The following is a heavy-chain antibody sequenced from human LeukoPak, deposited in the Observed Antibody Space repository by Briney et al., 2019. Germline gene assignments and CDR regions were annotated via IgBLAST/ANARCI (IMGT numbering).Heavy chain of an antibody. CDR2: IYSGGST. Sequence: RGSLRLSCAASGFTLTDAWMTWVRQTPGKGLEWVSVIYSGGSTYYADSVKGRFTISRDNSKNTLYLQMNSLRAEDTAVYYCARLIAAAGSFDYWGQGTLVTVSS. V-gene: IGHV3-66*01. CDR3: ARLIAAAGSFDY. CDR1: GFTLTDAW. J-gene: IGHJ4*02. D-gene: IGHD6-13*01.